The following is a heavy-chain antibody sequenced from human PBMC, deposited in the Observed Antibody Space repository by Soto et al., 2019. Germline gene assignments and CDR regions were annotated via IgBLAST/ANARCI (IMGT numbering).Heavy chain of an antibody. CDR1: GYTFTSYA. Sequence: VKVSCKASGYTFTSYAMHWVRQAPGQRLEWMGWINAGNGNTKYSQKFQGRVTITRDTSASTAYMELSSLRPEDTAVYYCARRITMVRGVTTILNDAFDIWGQGTMVTVSS. V-gene: IGHV1-3*01. D-gene: IGHD3-10*01. J-gene: IGHJ3*02. CDR2: INAGNGNT. CDR3: ARRITMVRGVTTILNDAFDI.